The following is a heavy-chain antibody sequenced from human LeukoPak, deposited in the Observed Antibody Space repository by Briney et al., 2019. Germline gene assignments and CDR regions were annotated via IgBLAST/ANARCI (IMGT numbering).Heavy chain of an antibody. CDR3: ARGGQTGTTDGSYFDY. J-gene: IGHJ4*02. Sequence: ASVKVSCKASGGTFSSYAISWVRQAPGQGLEWMGGIIPIFGTANYAQKFQGRVTITTDESTSTAYMELSSLRSEDAAVYYCARGGQTGTTDGSYFDYWGQGTLVTVSS. CDR2: IIPIFGTA. D-gene: IGHD1-1*01. CDR1: GGTFSSYA. V-gene: IGHV1-69*05.